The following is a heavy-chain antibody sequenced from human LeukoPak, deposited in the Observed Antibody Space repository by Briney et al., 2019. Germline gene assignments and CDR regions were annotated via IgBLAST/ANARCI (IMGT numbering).Heavy chain of an antibody. J-gene: IGHJ4*02. D-gene: IGHD3-22*01. CDR3: ASGSSGYYDSSGRTHADY. Sequence: PGGSLRLSCAVSGFTFSSYSMNWVRQAPGKGLEWVSSISSSSSYIYYADSVKGRFTISRDNAKNSLYLQMNSLRAEDTAVYYCASGSSGYYDSSGRTHADYWGQGTLVTVSS. CDR1: GFTFSSYS. CDR2: ISSSSSYI. V-gene: IGHV3-21*01.